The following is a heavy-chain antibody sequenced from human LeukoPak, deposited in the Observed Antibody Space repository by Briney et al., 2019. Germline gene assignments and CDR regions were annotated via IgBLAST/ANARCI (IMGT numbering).Heavy chain of an antibody. J-gene: IGHJ4*02. D-gene: IGHD3-9*01. CDR2: INSDGSST. Sequence: GGSLRLSCAASGFTFSNYAMTWVRQAPGKGLVWVSRINSDGSSTSYADSVKGRFTISRDNAKNTLYLQMNSLRAEDTAVYYCARGDYDILTGYYYFDYWGQGTLVTVSS. V-gene: IGHV3-74*01. CDR3: ARGDYDILTGYYYFDY. CDR1: GFTFSNYA.